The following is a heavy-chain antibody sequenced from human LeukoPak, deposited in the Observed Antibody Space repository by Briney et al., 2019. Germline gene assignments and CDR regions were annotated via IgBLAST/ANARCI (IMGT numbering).Heavy chain of an antibody. V-gene: IGHV3-7*03. CDR3: ARGGGLDV. CDR2: INHNGNVN. CDR1: GFTFSSYW. D-gene: IGHD3-16*01. Sequence: GGSLRLACAASGFTFSSYWMNSARQAPGKGLEWVASINHNGNVNYYVDSVKGRFTISRDNAKNSLYLQMSNLRAEDTAVYFCARGGGLDVWGQGATVTVSS. J-gene: IGHJ6*02.